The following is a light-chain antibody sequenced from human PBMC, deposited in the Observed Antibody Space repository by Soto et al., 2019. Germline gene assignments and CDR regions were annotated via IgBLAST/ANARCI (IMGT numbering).Light chain of an antibody. CDR3: KKYGSSKGK. Sequence: ILLTQSPGALSLSPGERATVSCRASQSVTINYLAWYQQKPGQAPRLLLFGASIRDTGIPDRFSGSGSGTEFTITIRRMESEDFAVHYCKKYGSSKGKFGQGT. CDR2: GAS. CDR1: QSVTINY. J-gene: IGKJ1*01. V-gene: IGKV3-20*01.